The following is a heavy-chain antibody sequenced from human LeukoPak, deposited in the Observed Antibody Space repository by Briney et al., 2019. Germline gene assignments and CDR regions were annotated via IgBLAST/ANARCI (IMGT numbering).Heavy chain of an antibody. J-gene: IGHJ4*02. Sequence: SETLSLTCTVSGGSISSYYWSWIRQPPGKGLEWIGEINHSGSTNYNPSLKSRVTISVDTSKNQFSLKLSSVTAADTAVYYCARSYDSSGPFDYWGQGTLVTVSS. CDR2: INHSGST. CDR1: GGSISSYY. D-gene: IGHD3-22*01. V-gene: IGHV4-34*01. CDR3: ARSYDSSGPFDY.